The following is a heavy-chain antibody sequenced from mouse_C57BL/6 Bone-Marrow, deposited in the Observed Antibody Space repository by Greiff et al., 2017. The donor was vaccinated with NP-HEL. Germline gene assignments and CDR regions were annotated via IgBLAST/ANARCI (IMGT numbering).Heavy chain of an antibody. Sequence: VKLQESGAELARPGASVKLSCKASGYTFTSYGISWVKQRTGQGLEWIGEIYPRSGNTYYNEKFKGQATLTADKSSSTAYMELRSLTSEDSAVYFCVILLRPLDVWGTGTTVTVSS. CDR2: IYPRSGNT. V-gene: IGHV1-81*01. D-gene: IGHD1-1*01. CDR3: VILLRPLDV. J-gene: IGHJ1*03. CDR1: GYTFTSYG.